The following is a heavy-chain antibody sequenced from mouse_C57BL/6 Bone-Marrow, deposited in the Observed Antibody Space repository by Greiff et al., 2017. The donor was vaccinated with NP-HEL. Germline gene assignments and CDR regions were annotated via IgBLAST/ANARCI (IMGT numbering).Heavy chain of an antibody. J-gene: IGHJ3*01. CDR1: GYTFTNYW. D-gene: IGHD1-1*01. Sequence: VQLQQSGAELVRPGTSVKMSCKASGYTFTNYWIGWAKQRPGHGLEWIGDIYPGGGYTNYNEKFKGKATLTADKSSSTAYMQFSSLTSEDSAIYYCASGLRYGSSWAWFAYWGQGTLVTVSA. CDR3: ASGLRYGSSWAWFAY. CDR2: IYPGGGYT. V-gene: IGHV1-63*01.